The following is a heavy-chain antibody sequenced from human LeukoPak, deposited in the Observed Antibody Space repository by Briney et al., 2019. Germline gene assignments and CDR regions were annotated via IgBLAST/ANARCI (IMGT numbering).Heavy chain of an antibody. CDR1: GGSISSYY. D-gene: IGHD3-3*02. CDR2: IYYSGST. V-gene: IGHV4-59*12. J-gene: IGHJ3*02. CDR3: ARNLLEDAFDI. Sequence: SETLSLTCTVSGGSISSYYWSWIRQPPGKGLEWIGYIYYSGSTYYNPSLKSRVTISVDTSKNQFSLKLSSVTAADTAVYYCARNLLEDAFDIWGQGTMVTVSS.